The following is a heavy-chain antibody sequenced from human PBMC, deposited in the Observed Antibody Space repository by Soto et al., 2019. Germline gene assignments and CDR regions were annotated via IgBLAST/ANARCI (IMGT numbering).Heavy chain of an antibody. CDR3: AREGGNYFDY. J-gene: IGHJ4*02. CDR2: MSSSSTI. D-gene: IGHD1-26*01. V-gene: IGHV3-48*01. CDR1: GFNFRTYS. Sequence: EVQLVESGGGLIQPGGSLRLSCAASGFNFRTYSMNWVRQAPGKGLEWVSYMSSSSTIHYADSVKGRFTISRDNAKNSLYLQMNSLRAEDTAVYYCAREGGNYFDYWGQGTLGTVSS.